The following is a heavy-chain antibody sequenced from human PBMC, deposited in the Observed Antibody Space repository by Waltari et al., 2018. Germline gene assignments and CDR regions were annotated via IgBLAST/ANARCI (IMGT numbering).Heavy chain of an antibody. D-gene: IGHD3-10*01. Sequence: EMQLVESGGGLVQPGGSLRLSCGASGFTFSNSWMDWVRHAPGKGLVWVSVISSETSKIAYADSVKGRFTIARDNAMNTLYLQMSSLRVEDTAVYYCARDAGWGRMDVWGQGTTVTVSS. J-gene: IGHJ6*02. CDR2: ISSETSKI. CDR1: GFTFSNSW. V-gene: IGHV3-74*01. CDR3: ARDAGWGRMDV.